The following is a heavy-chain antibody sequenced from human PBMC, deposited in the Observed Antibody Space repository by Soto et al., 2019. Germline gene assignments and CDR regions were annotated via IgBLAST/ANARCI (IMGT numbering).Heavy chain of an antibody. CDR3: ARSARLRTGTIVY. Sequence: ASVKVSCKASGYTFTSYGISWVRQAPGQGLEWMGWISAYNGNTNYAQKLQGRVTMTTDTSTSTAYIELRSLRSDDTAVYYCARSARLRTGTIVYWGQGTLVTVSS. D-gene: IGHD1-7*01. J-gene: IGHJ4*02. CDR2: ISAYNGNT. V-gene: IGHV1-18*04. CDR1: GYTFTSYG.